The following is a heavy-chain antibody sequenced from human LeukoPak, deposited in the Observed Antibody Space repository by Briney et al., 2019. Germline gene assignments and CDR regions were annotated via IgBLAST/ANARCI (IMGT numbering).Heavy chain of an antibody. Sequence: GGSLRLSCAASGFNFSNYWMHWVRQAPGKGLVWVSRINSDGSSTRYADSVEGRFTISRDNAKNTVYLQMNSLRAEDTALYYCARLKGYCSGASCYSYYFDYWGQGTLVTVSS. CDR1: GFNFSNYW. D-gene: IGHD2-15*01. CDR2: INSDGSST. CDR3: ARLKGYCSGASCYSYYFDY. V-gene: IGHV3-74*01. J-gene: IGHJ4*02.